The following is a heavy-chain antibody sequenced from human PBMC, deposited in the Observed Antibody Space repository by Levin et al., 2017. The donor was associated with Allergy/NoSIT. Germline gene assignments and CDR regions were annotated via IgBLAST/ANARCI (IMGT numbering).Heavy chain of an antibody. D-gene: IGHD5-18*01. CDR2: ISYDGSNK. Sequence: GGSLRLSCAASGFTFSSYAMHWVRQAPGKGLEWVAVISYDGSNKYYADSVKGRFTISRDNSKNTLYLQMNSLRAEDTAVYYCARGSQLWLLNFDYWGQGTLVTVSS. V-gene: IGHV3-30-3*01. J-gene: IGHJ4*02. CDR3: ARGSQLWLLNFDY. CDR1: GFTFSSYA.